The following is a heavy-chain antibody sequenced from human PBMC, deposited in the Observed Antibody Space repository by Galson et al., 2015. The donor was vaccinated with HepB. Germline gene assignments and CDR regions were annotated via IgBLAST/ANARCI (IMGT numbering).Heavy chain of an antibody. D-gene: IGHD2-15*01. V-gene: IGHV3-23*01. CDR1: GFTFKDYA. CDR3: AEDREVGYCSGGNCSPPDS. CDR2: ISRSGGST. J-gene: IGHJ4*02. Sequence: SLRLSCAVSGFTFKDYAMSWVRQAPGKGLEWVSGISRSGGSTSYADSVKGRFTISRDNSKNTLFLEISSLRAEDTAIYYCAEDREVGYCSGGNCSPPDSCGQGTLFIVSS.